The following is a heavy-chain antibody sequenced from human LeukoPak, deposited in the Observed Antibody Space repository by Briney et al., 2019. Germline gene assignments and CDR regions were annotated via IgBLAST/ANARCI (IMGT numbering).Heavy chain of an antibody. CDR3: ARVHRGYSYGRLDY. V-gene: IGHV3-7*05. CDR1: GFTFSSYW. J-gene: IGHJ4*02. Sequence: GGSLRLSCAASGFTFSSYWMSWVRQAPGKGLEWVANINQDGSEKYYVDSVRGRFTISRDNAKNSLYLQMNSLRAEDTAVYYCARVHRGYSYGRLDYWGQGTLVTVSS. CDR2: INQDGSEK. D-gene: IGHD5-18*01.